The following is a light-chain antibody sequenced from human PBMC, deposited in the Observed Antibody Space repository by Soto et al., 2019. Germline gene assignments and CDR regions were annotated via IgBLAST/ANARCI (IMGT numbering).Light chain of an antibody. V-gene: IGKV1-9*01. CDR2: AAS. Sequence: DIQLTQSPSFLSASVGDRVTITCRASQGIGSYLAWYQQKPGKAPELLIYAASTLQSGVPSRFSGSGSGTDFTLTISSLQPEDSATYYCQLYDSLPLLTFGGGTKVDIK. CDR3: QLYDSLPLLT. J-gene: IGKJ4*01. CDR1: QGIGSY.